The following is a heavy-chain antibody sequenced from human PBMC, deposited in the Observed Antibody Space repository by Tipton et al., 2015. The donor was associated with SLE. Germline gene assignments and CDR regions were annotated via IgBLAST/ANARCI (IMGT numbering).Heavy chain of an antibody. D-gene: IGHD6-6*01. V-gene: IGHV4-34*01. CDR1: GGSFSGYY. Sequence: TLSLTCAVYGGSFSGYYWSWIRQPPGKGLEWIGEINHSGSTNYNPSLKSRVTISVDTSKNQFSRKLSSVTAADTAVYYCARSPTPIAAKGYYFDYWGQGTLVTVSS. CDR3: ARSPTPIAAKGYYFDY. CDR2: INHSGST. J-gene: IGHJ4*02.